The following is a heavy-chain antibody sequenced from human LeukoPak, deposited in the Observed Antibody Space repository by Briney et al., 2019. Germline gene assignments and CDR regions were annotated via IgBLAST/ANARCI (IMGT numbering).Heavy chain of an antibody. J-gene: IGHJ5*02. V-gene: IGHV4-59*01. CDR2: IYYSGST. CDR1: GGSISSYY. CDR3: ARDRSSSWYGNWFDP. D-gene: IGHD6-13*01. Sequence: SETLSLTCTVSGGSISSYYWSWIRQPPGKGLEWIGYIYYSGSTNYNPSLKGRVTISVDTSKNQFSLKLSSVTAADTAVYYCARDRSSSWYGNWFDPWGQGTLVTVSS.